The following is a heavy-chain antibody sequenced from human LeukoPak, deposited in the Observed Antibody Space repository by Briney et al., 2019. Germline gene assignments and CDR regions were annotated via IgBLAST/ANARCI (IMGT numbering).Heavy chain of an antibody. CDR3: ARGVVVVAATHVFDP. CDR2: MNPNSGNT. CDR1: GYTFTSYD. J-gene: IGHJ5*02. D-gene: IGHD2-15*01. V-gene: IGHV1-8*01. Sequence: GASVKVSCKASGYTFTSYDINWVRQATGQGLEWMGWMNPNSGNTGYAQKFRGRVTMTRNTSISTAYMELSSLRSEDTAVYYCARGVVVVAATHVFDPWGQGTLVTVSS.